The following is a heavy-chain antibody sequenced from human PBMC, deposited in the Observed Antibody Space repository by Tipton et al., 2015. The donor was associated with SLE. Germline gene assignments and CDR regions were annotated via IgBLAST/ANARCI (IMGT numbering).Heavy chain of an antibody. D-gene: IGHD1-1*01. Sequence: TLSLTCAVYGGSFSGYYWSWIRQSPERGLEWIGHIYYAGTTNYNPSLESRVTMSVDTSSNQIFLRVSSVTAADTAIYYCARQRNWNRRGALDVWGQGTMVTVSS. V-gene: IGHV4-59*01. CDR2: IYYAGTT. J-gene: IGHJ3*01. CDR1: GGSFSGYY. CDR3: ARQRNWNRRGALDV.